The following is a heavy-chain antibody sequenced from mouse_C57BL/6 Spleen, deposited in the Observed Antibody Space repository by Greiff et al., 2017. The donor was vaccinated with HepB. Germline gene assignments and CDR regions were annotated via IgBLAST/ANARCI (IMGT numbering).Heavy chain of an antibody. V-gene: IGHV1-59*01. CDR2: IDPSDSYT. CDR1: GYTFTSYW. D-gene: IGHD2-4*01. Sequence: VQLQQPGAELVRPGTSVKLSCKASGYTFTSYWMHWVKQRPGQGLEWIGVIDPSDSYTNYNQKFKGKATLTVDTSSSTAYMQLSSLTSEDSAVYYCARGGYDYDEAWFAYWGQGTLVTVSA. J-gene: IGHJ3*01. CDR3: ARGGYDYDEAWFAY.